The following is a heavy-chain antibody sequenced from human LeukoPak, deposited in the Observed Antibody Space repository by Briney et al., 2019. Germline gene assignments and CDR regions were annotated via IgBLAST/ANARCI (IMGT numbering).Heavy chain of an antibody. CDR3: ARDVGDYYDSSGFDY. Sequence: ASVKVSCKASGYTFTGYYMHWVRQAPGQGLEWMGWINPNSGGTNYAQKFQGRVTMTRDTSISTAYMELSRLRSDDTAVYYCARDVGDYYDSSGFDYWGQGTLVTVSS. V-gene: IGHV1-2*02. D-gene: IGHD3-22*01. CDR2: INPNSGGT. CDR1: GYTFTGYY. J-gene: IGHJ4*02.